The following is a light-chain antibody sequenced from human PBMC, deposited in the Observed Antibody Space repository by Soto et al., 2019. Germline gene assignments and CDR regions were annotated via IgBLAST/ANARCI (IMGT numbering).Light chain of an antibody. CDR3: SSSTTTTSLVV. CDR1: SSDIGDYNY. J-gene: IGLJ3*02. Sequence: QSVLTQPASVSGSPGQSITISCTGTSSDIGDYNYVSWYQQYPGKVPKLVIYDVSHRPSGVSNRFSGSKSGNTASLTISELQAEDEADYYCSSSTTTTSLVVFGGGTKLTVL. CDR2: DVS. V-gene: IGLV2-14*01.